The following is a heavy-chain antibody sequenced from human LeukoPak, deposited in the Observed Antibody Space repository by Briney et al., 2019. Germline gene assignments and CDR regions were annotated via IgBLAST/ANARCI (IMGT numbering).Heavy chain of an antibody. J-gene: IGHJ3*01. CDR1: GYSFSTYW. D-gene: IGHD3-22*01. V-gene: IGHV5-51*01. Sequence: GESLKISCKGSGYSFSTYWIAWVRQMPGKGLEWMGIIYPGDSDTRYSPSFQGQVTISADKSVSSAYLQRNNLKASDTDMYYCARPNITSYYDSRGYDAFDVWGQGTMVTVSS. CDR3: ARPNITSYYDSRGYDAFDV. CDR2: IYPGDSDT.